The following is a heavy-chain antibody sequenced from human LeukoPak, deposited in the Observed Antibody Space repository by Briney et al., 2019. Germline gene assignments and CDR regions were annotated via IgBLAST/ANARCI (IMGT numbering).Heavy chain of an antibody. CDR1: GYTFTSYS. J-gene: IGHJ5*02. V-gene: IGHV1-46*01. CDR3: ARGHGSGSTNWFDP. Sequence: ASVKVSCKASGYTFTSYSIHWVRQVPGQGLEWMGIINPSGASASYAQKFQGRVTMTRDMSTGTVYLELSSLRFDDTAVYYCARGHGSGSTNWFDPWGQGTLVTVSS. D-gene: IGHD3-10*01. CDR2: INPSGASA.